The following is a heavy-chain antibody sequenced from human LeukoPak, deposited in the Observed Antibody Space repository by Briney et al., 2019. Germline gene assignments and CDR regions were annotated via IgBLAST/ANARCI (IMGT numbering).Heavy chain of an antibody. CDR1: GGSISSSSYY. Sequence: SETLSLTCTVSGGSISSSSYYWGWIRQPPGKGLEWIGSIYYSGSTYYNPSLKSRVTISVATSKNQFSLKLSSVTAADTAVYYCARPGLTAMVTGFDYWGQGTLVTVSS. CDR2: IYYSGST. J-gene: IGHJ4*02. CDR3: ARPGLTAMVTGFDY. V-gene: IGHV4-39*01. D-gene: IGHD5-18*01.